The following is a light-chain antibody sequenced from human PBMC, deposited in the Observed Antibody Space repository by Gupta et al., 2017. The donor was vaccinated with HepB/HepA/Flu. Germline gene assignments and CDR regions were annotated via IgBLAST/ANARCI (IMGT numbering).Light chain of an antibody. CDR2: RDN. J-gene: IGLJ1*01. Sequence: FELTPPPSVSVSPGQTANITCSADQLGNKYVHWYQRKPGQSPKLVIYRDNKRPSGIPERFSGSSSGNTATLTITGTPAMDEADYYCRAWDLNSRYVFGPGTKVTVL. V-gene: IGLV3-1*01. CDR3: RAWDLNSRYV. CDR1: QLGNKY.